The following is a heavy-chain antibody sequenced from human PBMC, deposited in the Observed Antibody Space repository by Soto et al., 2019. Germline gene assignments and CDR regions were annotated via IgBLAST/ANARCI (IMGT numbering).Heavy chain of an antibody. CDR2: IYWDDDK. Sequence: QITLKESGPTLVKPTQTLTLTCTFSGFSLSTSGVGVGWIRQPPGKALECLALIYWDDDKRYSPSLKSRLTITKDTSKNQVVLTMTNTDPVDTATYYCALKYGDPLYFDYWGQGALVTVSS. V-gene: IGHV2-5*02. CDR3: ALKYGDPLYFDY. CDR1: GFSLSTSGVG. J-gene: IGHJ4*02. D-gene: IGHD4-17*01.